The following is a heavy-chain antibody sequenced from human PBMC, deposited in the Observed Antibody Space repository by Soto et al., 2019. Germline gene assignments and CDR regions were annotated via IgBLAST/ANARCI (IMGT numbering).Heavy chain of an antibody. J-gene: IGHJ6*03. V-gene: IGHV1-69*02. CDR3: ARPSYYDFWSGYPPDYYYYMDV. D-gene: IGHD3-3*01. CDR2: IIPILGIA. Sequence: GASVKVSCKASGGTFSSYTISWVRQAPGQGLEWMGRIIPILGIANYAQKFQGRVTITADKSTSTAYMELSSLRSEDTAVYYCARPSYYDFWSGYPPDYYYYMDVWGKGTKVTVSS. CDR1: GGTFSSYT.